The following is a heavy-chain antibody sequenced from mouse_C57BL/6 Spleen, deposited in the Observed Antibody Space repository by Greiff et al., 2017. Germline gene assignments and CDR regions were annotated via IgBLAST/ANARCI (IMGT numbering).Heavy chain of an antibody. J-gene: IGHJ2*01. CDR2: ISDGGSYT. CDR1: GFTFSSYA. V-gene: IGHV5-4*01. Sequence: EVKVVESGGGLVKPGGSLKLSCAASGFTFSSYAMSWVRQTPEKRLEWVATISDGGSYTYYPDNVKGRFTISRDNAKNNLYLQMSHLKSEDTAMYYCARDGGLDYFDYWGQGTTLTVSS. D-gene: IGHD2-4*01. CDR3: ARDGGLDYFDY.